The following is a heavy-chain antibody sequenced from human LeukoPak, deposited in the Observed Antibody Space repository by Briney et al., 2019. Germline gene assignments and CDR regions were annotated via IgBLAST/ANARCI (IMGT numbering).Heavy chain of an antibody. CDR2: ISSSSSYI. Sequence: TGGSLRLSCAASGFTFSSYSMNWVRQAPGKGLEWVSSISSSSSYIYYADSVKGRFTISRDNAKNSLYLQMNSLRAEDTAVYYCARGVVVIDPFGYWGQGTLVTVSS. D-gene: IGHD3-22*01. CDR1: GFTFSSYS. J-gene: IGHJ4*02. CDR3: ARGVVVIDPFGY. V-gene: IGHV3-21*01.